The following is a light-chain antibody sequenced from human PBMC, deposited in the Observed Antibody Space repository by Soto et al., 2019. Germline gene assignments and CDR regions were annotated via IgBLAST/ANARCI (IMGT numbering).Light chain of an antibody. CDR3: QHYNSYSEA. Sequence: DIQMTQSPSTLSGSVGDRVTITSRASQTISSWLAWYQQKPGKAPKLLIYKASTLKSGVPSRLSGSGSGTEFTLTISSLQPDDFATYYCQHYNSYSEAFGQGPKVDI. CDR2: KAS. J-gene: IGKJ1*01. V-gene: IGKV1-5*03. CDR1: QTISSW.